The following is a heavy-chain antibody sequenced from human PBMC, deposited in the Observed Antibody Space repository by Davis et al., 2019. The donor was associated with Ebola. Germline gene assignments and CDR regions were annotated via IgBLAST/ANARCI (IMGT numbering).Heavy chain of an antibody. V-gene: IGHV4-61*01. CDR2: IYYSGST. Sequence: MPSETLSLTCTVSGGSISSSSYYWSWIRQPPGKGLEWIGYIYYSGSTNYNPSLKSRVTISVDTSKNQFSLKLSSVTAADTAVYYCARVRALHYFDYWGQGTLVTVSS. CDR3: ARVRALHYFDY. J-gene: IGHJ4*02. CDR1: GGSISSSSYY.